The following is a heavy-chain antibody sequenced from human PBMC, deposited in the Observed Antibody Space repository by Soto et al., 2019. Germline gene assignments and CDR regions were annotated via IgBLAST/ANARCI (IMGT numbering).Heavy chain of an antibody. CDR1: GGSISSGGYY. CDR2: IYYSGST. J-gene: IGHJ5*02. Sequence: ASETLSLTCTVSGGSISSGGYYWSWIRQHPGKGPEWIGYIYYSGSTYYNPSLKSRVTISVDTSKNQFSLKLSSVTAADTAVYYCARGGITGTTANWFDPWGQGTLVTVSS. V-gene: IGHV4-31*03. CDR3: ARGGITGTTANWFDP. D-gene: IGHD1-7*01.